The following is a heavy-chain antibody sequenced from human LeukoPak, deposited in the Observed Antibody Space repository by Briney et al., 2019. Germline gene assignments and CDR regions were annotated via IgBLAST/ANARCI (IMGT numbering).Heavy chain of an antibody. CDR3: ARAGVFHDY. J-gene: IGHJ4*02. Sequence: PSETLSLTCAVYGGSFSGYYWSWIRQLPGKGLEWIGEINHSGSTNYNPSLKSRVTISVDTSKNQFSLKLSSVTAADTAVYYCARAGVFHDYWGQGTLVTVSS. D-gene: IGHD3-3*01. V-gene: IGHV4-34*01. CDR1: GGSFSGYY. CDR2: INHSGST.